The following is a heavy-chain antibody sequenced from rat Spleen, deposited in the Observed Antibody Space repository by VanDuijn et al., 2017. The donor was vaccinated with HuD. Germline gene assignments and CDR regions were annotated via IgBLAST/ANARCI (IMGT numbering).Heavy chain of an antibody. D-gene: IGHD1-2*01. Sequence: EVQLVESGGGLVQPGRSLKLSCAASGFTYSDYVMAWVRQAPGKGLEWVASITNTGGSTYYPDSVKGRFTISRDNAKSTLYLQMNSLRSEDTATYYCGRHYHTSYIYFDYWGQGVMVTVSS. V-gene: IGHV5S23*01. J-gene: IGHJ2*01. CDR3: GRHYHTSYIYFDY. CDR1: GFTYSDYV. CDR2: ITNTGGST.